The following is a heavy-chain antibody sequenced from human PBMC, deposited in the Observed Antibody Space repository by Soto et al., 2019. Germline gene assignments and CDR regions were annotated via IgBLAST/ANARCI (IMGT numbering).Heavy chain of an antibody. J-gene: IGHJ5*02. CDR1: GASVRSYH. CDR3: AKDRSTMRWFDP. Sequence: SETLSRTGAVSGASVRSYHWSWIRQAAGKGLEWIGRVQMSGTTNYNPSLKTRVTMSLDTSKNEVSLRMTSVTAADTAVYFCAKDRSTMRWFDPWGQGILVTVSS. D-gene: IGHD1-1*01. V-gene: IGHV4-4*07. CDR2: VQMSGTT.